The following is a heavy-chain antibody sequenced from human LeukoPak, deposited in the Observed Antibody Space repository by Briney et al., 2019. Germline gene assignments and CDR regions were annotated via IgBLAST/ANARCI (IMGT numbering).Heavy chain of an antibody. CDR3: ATYLGYCTSSNCPYFYMDV. D-gene: IGHD2-2*03. CDR1: GFTFGTYG. J-gene: IGHJ6*03. CDR2: VWYDESLK. Sequence: GGSLRLSCAASGFTFGTYGMHWVRQAPGKGLEWVAVVWYDESLKYYADSVKGRFTISRDNSKNTLFLQLNSLRAEDTAVYYCATYLGYCTSSNCPYFYMDVWGTGTTVIVSS. V-gene: IGHV3-33*01.